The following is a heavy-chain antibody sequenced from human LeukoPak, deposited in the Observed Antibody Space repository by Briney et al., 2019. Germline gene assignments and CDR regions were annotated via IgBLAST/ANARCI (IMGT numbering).Heavy chain of an antibody. CDR1: GFTFSSYE. CDR2: ISSSGSTI. J-gene: IGHJ6*04. D-gene: IGHD3-22*01. CDR3: AELGITMIGGV. Sequence: QAGGSLRLSRAASGFTFSSYEMNWVRQAPGKGLEWVSYISSSGSTIYYADSVKGRFTISRDHAKNSLYLQMNSLRAEDTAVYYCAELGITMIGGVWGKGATVTICS. V-gene: IGHV3-48*03.